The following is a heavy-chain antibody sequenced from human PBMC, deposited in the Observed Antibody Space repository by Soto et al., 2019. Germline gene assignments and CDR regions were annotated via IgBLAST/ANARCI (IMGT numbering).Heavy chain of an antibody. CDR2: ISSSSSTI. J-gene: IGHJ6*02. CDR3: ARDDYGSGSILYYYGMDV. V-gene: IGHV3-48*02. CDR1: GFTFSSYS. Sequence: HPGGSLRLSCAASGFTFSSYSMNWVRQAPGKGLEWVSYISSSSSTIYYADSVKGRFTISRDNAKNSLYLQMNSLRDEDTAVYYCARDDYGSGSILYYYGMDVWDQGTTVTVSS. D-gene: IGHD3-10*01.